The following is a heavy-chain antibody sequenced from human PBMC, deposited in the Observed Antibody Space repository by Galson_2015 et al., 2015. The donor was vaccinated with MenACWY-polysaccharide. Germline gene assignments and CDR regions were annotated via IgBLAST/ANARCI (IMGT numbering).Heavy chain of an antibody. V-gene: IGHV3-23*01. CDR3: ARGVRSFARSVY. Sequence: SLRLSCAASGFTFIDFAMSWVRQAPGRGLEWVSGISGGGGSKYYADSAKGPFSISRDNSKKTLYLQVVSVRAEDTAVYLCARGVRSFARSVYWGQGAQGTVSS. D-gene: IGHD3-10*01. CDR2: ISGGGGSK. CDR1: GFTFIDFA. J-gene: IGHJ4*02.